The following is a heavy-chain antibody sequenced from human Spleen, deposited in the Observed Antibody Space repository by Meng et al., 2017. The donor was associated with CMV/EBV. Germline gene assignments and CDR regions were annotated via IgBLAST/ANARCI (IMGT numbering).Heavy chain of an antibody. V-gene: IGHV5-51*04. CDR3: ANRYCGSSSCILYAFDI. D-gene: IGHD2-2*01. CDR1: GYKFTNNW. Sequence: QVSCKASGYKFTNNWIGWVRQMPGKGLEWMGIIYLGDFETRYGPSFQGQVTISADKPSNTVFLQWSSLKASDTAIYYCANRYCGSSSCILYAFDIWGHGTMVTVSS. J-gene: IGHJ3*02. CDR2: IYLGDFET.